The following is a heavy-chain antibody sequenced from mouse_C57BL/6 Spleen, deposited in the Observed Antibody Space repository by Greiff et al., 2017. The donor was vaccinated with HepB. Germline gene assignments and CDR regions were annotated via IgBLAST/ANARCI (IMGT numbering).Heavy chain of an antibody. V-gene: IGHV7-1*01. CDR1: GFTFSDFY. Sequence: EVHLVESGGGLVQSGRSLRLSCATSGFTFSDFYMEWVRQAPGKGLEWIAASRNKANDYTTEYSASVKGRFIVSRDTSQSILYLQMNALRAEDTAIYYCARDADYYGSSSGYFDVWGTGTTVTVSS. J-gene: IGHJ1*03. D-gene: IGHD1-1*01. CDR3: ARDADYYGSSSGYFDV. CDR2: SRNKANDYTT.